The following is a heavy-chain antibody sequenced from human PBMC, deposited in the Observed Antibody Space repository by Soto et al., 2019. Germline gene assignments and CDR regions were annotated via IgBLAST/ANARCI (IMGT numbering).Heavy chain of an antibody. CDR2: AKRKAAGGAI. V-gene: IGHV3-15*01. Sequence: EVQLVESGGGLVKPGESLRLSCAASGITPDSAWVNWVRQAPGKGLEWVAQAKRKAAGGAIDYAAPVKGRFIISRDDSKNMAYLQMNSLKIEDTALYYCTTGYGSDWYGWGQGTLVTVSS. CDR1: GITPDSAW. CDR3: TTGYGSDWYG. J-gene: IGHJ4*02. D-gene: IGHD6-19*01.